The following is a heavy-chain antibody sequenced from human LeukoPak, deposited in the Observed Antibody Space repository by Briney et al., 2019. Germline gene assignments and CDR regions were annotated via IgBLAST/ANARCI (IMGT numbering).Heavy chain of an antibody. V-gene: IGHV4-39*07. CDR1: GGSISSSSYY. CDR3: ASGYYDSSGYYLPLFY. Sequence: PSETLSLTCTVSGGSISSSSYYWGWIRQPPGKGLEWIGSIYYSGSTNYNPSLKSRVTISVDTSKNQFSLKLSSVTAADTAVYYCASGYYDSSGYYLPLFYWGQGTLVTVSS. D-gene: IGHD3-22*01. J-gene: IGHJ4*02. CDR2: IYYSGST.